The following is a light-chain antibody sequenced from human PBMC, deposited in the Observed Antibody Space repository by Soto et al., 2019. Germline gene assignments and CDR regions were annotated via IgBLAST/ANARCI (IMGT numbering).Light chain of an antibody. J-gene: IGKJ4*01. CDR1: QSLLHSNGYNY. CDR3: MEALQSPLT. V-gene: IGKV2-28*01. CDR2: LGS. Sequence: SVMTQSPLSLPVTPGEPTSISCRSSQSLLHSNGYNYLDWYLQKPGQSPQLLIYLGSSRASGVPDRFSGSGSGTDFTLKISRVEAEDVGVYYCMEALQSPLTFGGGTKVDIK.